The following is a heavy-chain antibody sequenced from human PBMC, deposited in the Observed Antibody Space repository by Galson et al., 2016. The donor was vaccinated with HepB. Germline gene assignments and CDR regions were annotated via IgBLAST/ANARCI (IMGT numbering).Heavy chain of an antibody. J-gene: IGHJ4*02. V-gene: IGHV4-39*01. CDR1: GGSINSRNYY. Sequence: ETLSLTCSVSGGSINSRNYYWAWIRQPPGKGLEWIGSVFPSGATSYNPSLKRRAPISVDPSKTQFSLKMNFVPVAATAVYFCARENPGKGDHVRTTYYFAYGGQGTLVTVSS. CDR3: ARENPGKGDHVRTTYYFAY. D-gene: IGHD3-10*02. CDR2: VFPSGAT.